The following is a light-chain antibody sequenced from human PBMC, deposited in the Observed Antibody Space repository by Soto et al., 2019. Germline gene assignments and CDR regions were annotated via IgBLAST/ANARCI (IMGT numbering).Light chain of an antibody. Sequence: QSVLTQPPSVSAALGQRVTISCSGSDSNIGLNYVSWYRQLPGTAPKLLIYENNKRPSGIPARFSGSKSGTSATLAITGLQTGDEADYYCGTWDSSLRSVIFGGGTKLTVL. J-gene: IGLJ2*01. CDR1: DSNIGLNY. CDR2: ENN. CDR3: GTWDSSLRSVI. V-gene: IGLV1-51*01.